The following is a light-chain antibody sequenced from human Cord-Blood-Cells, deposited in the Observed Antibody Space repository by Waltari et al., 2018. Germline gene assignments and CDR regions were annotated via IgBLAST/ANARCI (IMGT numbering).Light chain of an antibody. J-gene: IGKJ4*01. V-gene: IGKV4-1*01. Sequence: IVMTQSPDSLAVSRGERATTNCKSSQSVLYSSNNKNYLAWYQPKPGPPPKLLIYLASTRESGVPDRFSGSGSGTDFTHTISSLQAEDVAVYYCQQYYSTPLTFGGGTKVEIK. CDR2: LAS. CDR1: QSVLYSSNNKNY. CDR3: QQYYSTPLT.